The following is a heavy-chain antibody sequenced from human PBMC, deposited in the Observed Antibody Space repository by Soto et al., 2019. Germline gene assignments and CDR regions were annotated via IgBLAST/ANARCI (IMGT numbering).Heavy chain of an antibody. Sequence: GASVKVSCKASGGTFSSYTISWVRQAPGQGLEWMGRIIPILGIANYAQKFQGRVTITADKSTSTAYMELSSLRSEDTAVYYCARDDHYDFWSADPGLWSYFDYWGQGTLVTVSS. J-gene: IGHJ4*02. V-gene: IGHV1-69*04. CDR2: IIPILGIA. CDR3: ARDDHYDFWSADPGLWSYFDY. CDR1: GGTFSSYT. D-gene: IGHD3-3*01.